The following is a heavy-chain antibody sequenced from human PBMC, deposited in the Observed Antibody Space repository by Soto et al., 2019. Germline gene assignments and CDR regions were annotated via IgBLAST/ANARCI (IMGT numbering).Heavy chain of an antibody. CDR2: INPSGST. D-gene: IGHD2-15*01. Sequence: ASVKVSCKASGYTFTSHYMHWMRQAPGQGLEWMGIINPSGSTSYAQKFQGRVTMTRDTSTSTVYMELSSLRSEDTAVYYCARVYCSGDSCYSIDYWGQGTLVTVSS. CDR3: ARVYCSGDSCYSIDY. CDR1: GYTFTSHY. V-gene: IGHV1-46*03. J-gene: IGHJ4*02.